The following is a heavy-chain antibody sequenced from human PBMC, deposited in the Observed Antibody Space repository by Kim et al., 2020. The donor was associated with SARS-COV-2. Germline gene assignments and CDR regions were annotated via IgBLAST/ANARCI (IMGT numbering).Heavy chain of an antibody. Sequence: GGSLRLFCAASGFTFSSYWMSWVRQAPGKGLEWVANIKQDGSEKYYVDSVKGRFTISRDNAKNSLYLQMNSLRAEDTAVYYCARGVLKWLQDYWGQGTLVTVSS. J-gene: IGHJ4*02. V-gene: IGHV3-7*03. CDR1: GFTFSSYW. D-gene: IGHD6-19*01. CDR3: ARGVLKWLQDY. CDR2: IKQDGSEK.